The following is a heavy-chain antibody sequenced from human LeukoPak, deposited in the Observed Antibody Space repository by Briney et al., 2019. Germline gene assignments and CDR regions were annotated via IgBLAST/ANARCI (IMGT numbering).Heavy chain of an antibody. D-gene: IGHD6-19*01. Sequence: SETLSLTCTVSGDSLSSHYWSWIRQPPGKGLEWIGYIYGSGSTHYDPSLRSRVTISEGTSKNQFSLKLTSVTAADTAVYYCARNVGWYSHDSWGQGTLVTVSS. V-gene: IGHV4-59*08. J-gene: IGHJ4*02. CDR3: ARNVGWYSHDS. CDR2: IYGSGST. CDR1: GDSLSSHY.